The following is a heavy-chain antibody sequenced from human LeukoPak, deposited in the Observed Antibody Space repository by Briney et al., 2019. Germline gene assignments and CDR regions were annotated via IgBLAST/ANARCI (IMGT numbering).Heavy chain of an antibody. CDR3: AKLSWGLGYCSGGSCYSKDY. J-gene: IGHJ4*02. CDR1: RFTFSSYG. V-gene: IGHV3-30*18. Sequence: GRSLRLSCAASRFTFSSYGMHWVRQAPGKGLEWVAVISHDGSNKYYADSVKGRFTISRDNSKNTLYLQMNSLRAEDTAVYYCAKLSWGLGYCSGGSCYSKDYWGQGTLVTVSS. D-gene: IGHD2-15*01. CDR2: ISHDGSNK.